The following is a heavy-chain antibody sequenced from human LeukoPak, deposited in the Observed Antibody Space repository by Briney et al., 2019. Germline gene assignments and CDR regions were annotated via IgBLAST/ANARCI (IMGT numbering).Heavy chain of an antibody. CDR3: ARVGSSSYDP. V-gene: IGHV1-2*06. CDR2: INPNSGGT. CDR1: GYTFTGYY. J-gene: IGHJ5*02. D-gene: IGHD6-13*01. Sequence: ASVKVSCKASGYTFTGYYMHWVRQAPGQGLERMGRINPNSGGTNYAQKFQGRVTMTRDTSISTAHMELSRLRSDDTAVYYCARVGSSSYDPWGQGTLVTVSS.